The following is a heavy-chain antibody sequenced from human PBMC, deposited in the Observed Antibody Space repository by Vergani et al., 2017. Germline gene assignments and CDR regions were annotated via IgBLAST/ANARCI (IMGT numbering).Heavy chain of an antibody. V-gene: IGHV1-69*13. CDR2: IIPIFGTA. Sequence: QVQLVQSGAEVKKPGASVKVSCKASGYTFTSYGISWVRQAPGQGLEWMGWIIPIFGTANYAQKFQGRVTITADESTSTAYMELSSLRSEDTAVYYCARFLLEDYYYYGMDVWGQGTTVTVSS. CDR1: GYTFTSYG. J-gene: IGHJ6*02. CDR3: ARFLLEDYYYYGMDV. D-gene: IGHD3-3*01.